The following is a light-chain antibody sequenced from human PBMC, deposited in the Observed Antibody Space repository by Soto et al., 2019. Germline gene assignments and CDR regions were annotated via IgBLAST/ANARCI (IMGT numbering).Light chain of an antibody. CDR1: SSDVGGYNY. CDR3: SSYTSSSTVV. J-gene: IGLJ2*01. CDR2: DVS. Sequence: QSALTQPASGSGSPGQSITISCTGTSSDVGGYNYVSWYQQHPGKAPKLMIYDVSNRPSGVSNRFSGSKSGNTASLTISGLHAEDEADYYCSSYTSSSTVVFGGGTKLTVL. V-gene: IGLV2-14*01.